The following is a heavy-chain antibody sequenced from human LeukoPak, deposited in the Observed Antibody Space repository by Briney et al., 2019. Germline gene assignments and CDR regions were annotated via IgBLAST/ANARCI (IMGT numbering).Heavy chain of an antibody. CDR1: GFTFSSYA. V-gene: IGHV3-30*04. J-gene: IGHJ4*02. D-gene: IGHD6-25*01. Sequence: GGSLRLSCAASGFTFSSYAMHWVRQATGKGLEWVAVISYDGSDKYSADSVKGRFTVSRDNSKNTLYLQMNSLRAEDTAVYYCARDPDIEAAYYFDYWGQGTLVTVSS. CDR3: ARDPDIEAAYYFDY. CDR2: ISYDGSDK.